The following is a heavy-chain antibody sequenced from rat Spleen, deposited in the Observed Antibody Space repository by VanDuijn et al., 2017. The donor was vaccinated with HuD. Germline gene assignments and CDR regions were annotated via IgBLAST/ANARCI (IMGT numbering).Heavy chain of an antibody. J-gene: IGHJ3*01. CDR1: GFSFSNSY. CDR2: ISNDGYTT. CDR3: TTYGGLRNWFAY. Sequence: EVQLVESGGDLVQPGRSLKLSCAASGFSFSNSYMAWVRQAPAKGLEWVAYISNDGYTTYYRDSVKGRFTISRVNAKSTLYLQMDRLRSEDTATYYCTTYGGLRNWFAYWGQGTLVTVSS. V-gene: IGHV5-27*01. D-gene: IGHD4-1*01.